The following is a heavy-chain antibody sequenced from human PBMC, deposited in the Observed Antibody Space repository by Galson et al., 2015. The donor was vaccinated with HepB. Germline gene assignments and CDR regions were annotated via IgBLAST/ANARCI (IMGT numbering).Heavy chain of an antibody. D-gene: IGHD3-9*01. Sequence: SLRLSCAASGFTFSNYGMHWVRQAPGKGLEWVAVIWSNGKNKYYEDSVKGRFTLSRDNSKDTLSLEMNSLRVEDTAMYYCVRETGPFNGFDIWGQGTVVTVSS. V-gene: IGHV3-33*01. CDR1: GFTFSNYG. CDR2: IWSNGKNK. CDR3: VRETGPFNGFDI. J-gene: IGHJ3*02.